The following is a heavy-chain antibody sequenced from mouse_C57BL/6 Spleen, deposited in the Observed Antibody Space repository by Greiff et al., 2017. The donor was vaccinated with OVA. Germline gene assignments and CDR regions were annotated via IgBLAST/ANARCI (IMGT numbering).Heavy chain of an antibody. Sequence: QVQLQQSGAELVRPGASVTLSCKASGYTFTDYEMHWVKQTPVHGLEWIGAIDPETGGTAYNQKFKGKAILTADKSSSTAYMELRSLTSEDSAVYYCTKNYGYDDYYAMDYWGQGTSVTVSS. V-gene: IGHV1-15*01. J-gene: IGHJ4*01. CDR3: TKNYGYDDYYAMDY. D-gene: IGHD2-2*01. CDR1: GYTFTDYE. CDR2: IDPETGGT.